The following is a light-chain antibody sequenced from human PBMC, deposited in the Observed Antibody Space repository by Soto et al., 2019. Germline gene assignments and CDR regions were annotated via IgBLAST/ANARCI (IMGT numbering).Light chain of an antibody. CDR2: SAS. CDR3: QQYNDWPRS. CDR1: QSVNNN. Sequence: EIVMTQSPANLSVSPGERATLSCRASQSVNNNLAWYQQRPGQVPRPLIHSASTRATGIPARFSASGSGTEFTLTISSLQSEDFATYYCQQYNDWPRSFGQGTKVDIK. J-gene: IGKJ1*01. V-gene: IGKV3-15*01.